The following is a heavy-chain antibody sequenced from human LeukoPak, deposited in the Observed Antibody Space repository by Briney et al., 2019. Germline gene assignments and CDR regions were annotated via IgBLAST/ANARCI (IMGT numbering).Heavy chain of an antibody. J-gene: IGHJ4*02. CDR3: ARDLFGRGSGSCYGY. CDR2: ISAYNGNT. Sequence: ASVKVSCRASGYTFTSYGISWVRQAPGQGLEWMGWISAYNGNTNYAQKLQGRVTMTTDTSTSTAYMELRSLRSDDTAVYYCARDLFGRGSGSCYGYWGQGTLVTVSS. V-gene: IGHV1-18*01. D-gene: IGHD3-10*01. CDR1: GYTFTSYG.